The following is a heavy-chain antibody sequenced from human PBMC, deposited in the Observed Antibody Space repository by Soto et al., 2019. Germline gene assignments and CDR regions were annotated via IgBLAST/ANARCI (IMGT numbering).Heavy chain of an antibody. J-gene: IGHJ4*02. Sequence: GGSLRLSCAASGFTFNNYAMNWVRQAPGKGLEWVATISGTGGSTYYADSVKGRFTISRDNSKNTLYLQMNSLRVEDTAVYYCAKDRLGGNFDYWGQGSQVTVSS. CDR3: AKDRLGGNFDY. CDR2: ISGTGGST. V-gene: IGHV3-23*01. CDR1: GFTFNNYA.